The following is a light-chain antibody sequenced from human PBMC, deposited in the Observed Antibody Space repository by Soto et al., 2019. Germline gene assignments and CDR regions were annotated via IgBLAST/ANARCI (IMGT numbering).Light chain of an antibody. CDR3: QQYGTKVS. CDR2: WAS. CDR1: QSVLYSSNNKNY. J-gene: IGKJ3*01. V-gene: IGKV4-1*01. Sequence: DIVMTQSPDSLAVSLGERATINCKSSQSVLYSSNNKNYLVWYQQKPGQPPKLLIYWASTRESGVPDRFSGSGSGTDFTLTISSLEPEDFAVYYCQQYGTKVSFGPGTKVDIK.